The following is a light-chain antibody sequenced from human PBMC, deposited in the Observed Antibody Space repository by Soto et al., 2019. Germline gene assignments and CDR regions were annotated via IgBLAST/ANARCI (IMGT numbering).Light chain of an antibody. J-gene: IGKJ1*01. CDR1: QSISSY. CDR2: AAS. Sequence: DIQMTQSPSSLSASVGDRVTITCRASQSISSYLNWYQQKPGKAPKLLIYAASSLQSGVPSRFIGSGSCTDFSLTISSLQPEEFATYYGPHSYSTPCTCGQGTKVEIK. V-gene: IGKV1-39*01. CDR3: PHSYSTPCT.